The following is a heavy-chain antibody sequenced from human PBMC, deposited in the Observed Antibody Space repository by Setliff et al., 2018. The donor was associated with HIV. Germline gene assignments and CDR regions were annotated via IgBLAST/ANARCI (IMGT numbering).Heavy chain of an antibody. J-gene: IGHJ4*02. CDR2: IYHSGGT. CDR1: GVSINRTDHY. CDR3: AKLGDSTGVYSYFDY. Sequence: SETLSLTCSVSGVSINRTDHYWNWIRQHPGKGLEWIGYIYHSGGTYYTPSLQSRVTMSLDTSKNQFSLKLSSVTAADTAVYYCAKLGDSTGVYSYFDYWGQGMLVTVSS. D-gene: IGHD7-27*01. V-gene: IGHV4-31*03.